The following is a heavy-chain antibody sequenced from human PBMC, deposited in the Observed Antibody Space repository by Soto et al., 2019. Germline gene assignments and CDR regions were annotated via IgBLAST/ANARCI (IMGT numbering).Heavy chain of an antibody. J-gene: IGHJ4*02. Sequence: ASVKVSCKASGYRFTNYAITGVLQSPGEGLEWMGCITAYNGKTNNAQKFQGRVTMTTDTSASTAYMELRSLRSDDTAVYYCAREMTTMTFYDYWGQGTLVTAPQ. CDR3: AREMTTMTFYDY. V-gene: IGHV1-18*01. CDR1: GYRFTNYA. CDR2: ITAYNGKT.